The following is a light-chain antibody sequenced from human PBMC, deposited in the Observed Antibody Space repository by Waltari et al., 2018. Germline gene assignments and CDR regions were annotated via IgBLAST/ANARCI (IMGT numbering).Light chain of an antibody. CDR1: QDILYNSNNKNY. J-gene: IGKJ4*01. CDR3: QQYYKTPS. Sequence: DIVMTQSPGSLVVSLGERATINCKSGQDILYNSNNKNYLAWYQLKPGQSPKLLFYWASTRASGVPDRFSGSGSGTDFTLTISRVQAEDVAIYYCQQYYKTPSFGGGTKVE. CDR2: WAS. V-gene: IGKV4-1*01.